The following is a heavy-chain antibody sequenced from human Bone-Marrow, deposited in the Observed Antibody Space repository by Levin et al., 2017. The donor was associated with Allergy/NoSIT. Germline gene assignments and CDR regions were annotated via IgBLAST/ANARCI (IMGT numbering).Heavy chain of an antibody. Sequence: QSGESLKISCGASGFRFSTYCMNWVRQAPGKGLEWVSVINAGGDVTHYADSVKGRFTISRDNSKNTLYLQMNSLRDDDTAVYYCAKDAMEWTLRGAFDVWGQGTMVTVSS. CDR2: INAGGDVT. CDR1: GFRFSTYC. V-gene: IGHV3-23*01. D-gene: IGHD3-3*01. J-gene: IGHJ3*01. CDR3: AKDAMEWTLRGAFDV.